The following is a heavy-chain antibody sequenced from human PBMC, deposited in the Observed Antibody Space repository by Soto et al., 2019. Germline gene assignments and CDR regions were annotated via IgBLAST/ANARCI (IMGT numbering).Heavy chain of an antibody. V-gene: IGHV4-34*01. CDR1: GGSFSVYY. CDR3: ARVSNKRGYSYGPDY. J-gene: IGHJ4*02. CDR2: INHSGST. D-gene: IGHD5-18*01. Sequence: SETLSLTCAVYGGSFSVYYWTWIRQPPGKGLEWIGEINHSGSTNCNPSLKSRVTISVDTSKNQFSLKLSSVTAADTAVYYCARVSNKRGYSYGPDYWGQGTLVTVS.